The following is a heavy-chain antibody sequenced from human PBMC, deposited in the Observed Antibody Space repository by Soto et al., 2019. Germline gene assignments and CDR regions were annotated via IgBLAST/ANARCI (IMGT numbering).Heavy chain of an antibody. CDR1: GFTFSSYA. J-gene: IGHJ4*02. D-gene: IGHD6-19*01. Sequence: GGSLRLSCAASGFTFSSYAMHWVRQAPGKGLEWVAVISYDGSNKYYADSVKGRFTISRDNSKNTLYLQMNSLRAEDTAVHYCARDGSSGWYVGYYFDYWGQGTLVTVSS. CDR3: ARDGSSGWYVGYYFDY. V-gene: IGHV3-30-3*01. CDR2: ISYDGSNK.